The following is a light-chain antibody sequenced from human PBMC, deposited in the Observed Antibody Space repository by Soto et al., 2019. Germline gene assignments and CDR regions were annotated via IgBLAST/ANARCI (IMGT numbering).Light chain of an antibody. Sequence: QPALTQPRSVSGSPGQGVTISCTGTSSDVGRYNYVSWYQHHPGKAPKLMIYDVSTRPSGVPDRFSGSKSGTTASLTISGLQAEDEADYYCCSYAGSPYVFGTGTKVTVL. CDR3: CSYAGSPYV. CDR1: SSDVGRYNY. CDR2: DVS. J-gene: IGLJ1*01. V-gene: IGLV2-11*01.